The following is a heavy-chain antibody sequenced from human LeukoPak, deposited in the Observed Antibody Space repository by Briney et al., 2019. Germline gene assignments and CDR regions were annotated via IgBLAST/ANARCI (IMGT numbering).Heavy chain of an antibody. J-gene: IGHJ6*02. Sequence: GGSLRLSCAASGFTFSSYSMNWVRQAPGKGLEWVSYIISSSSTIYYADSVKGRFTISRDNAKNSLYLQMNSLRAEDTAVYYCAREPGSGWYGYYYYGMDVWGQGTTVTVSS. V-gene: IGHV3-48*01. CDR2: IISSSSTI. CDR3: AREPGSGWYGYYYYGMDV. CDR1: GFTFSSYS. D-gene: IGHD6-19*01.